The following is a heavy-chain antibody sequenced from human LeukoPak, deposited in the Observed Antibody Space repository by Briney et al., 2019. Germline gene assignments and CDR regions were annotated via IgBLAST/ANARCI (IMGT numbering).Heavy chain of an antibody. Sequence: ASVKVSCKASGGTFSSYAISWVRQAPGQGLEWMGGIIPIFGTANYAQKFQGRVTITADESTSTAYMELSSLRSGDTAVYYCARGDYYDSSGYSARLDYWGQGTLVTVSS. V-gene: IGHV1-69*13. J-gene: IGHJ4*02. CDR2: IIPIFGTA. CDR1: GGTFSSYA. D-gene: IGHD3-22*01. CDR3: ARGDYYDSSGYSARLDY.